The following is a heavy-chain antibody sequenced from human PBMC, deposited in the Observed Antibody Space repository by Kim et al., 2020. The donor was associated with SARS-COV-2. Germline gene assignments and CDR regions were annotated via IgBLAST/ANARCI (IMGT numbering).Heavy chain of an antibody. D-gene: IGHD6-19*01. CDR1: GGTFSSYA. CDR3: ARDHSSGWYGDPFYYGMDV. CDR2: IIPILGIA. V-gene: IGHV1-69*04. Sequence: SVKVSCKASGGTFSSYAISWVRQAPGQGLEWMGRIIPILGIANYAQKFQGRVTITADKSTSTAYMELSSLRSEDTAVYYCARDHSSGWYGDPFYYGMDVWGQGTTVTVSS. J-gene: IGHJ6*02.